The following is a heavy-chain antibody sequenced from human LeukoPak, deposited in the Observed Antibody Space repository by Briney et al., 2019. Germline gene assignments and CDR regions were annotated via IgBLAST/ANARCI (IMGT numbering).Heavy chain of an antibody. D-gene: IGHD3-3*01. CDR3: AKDGRSGAPFDR. CDR1: GFTVYNFA. V-gene: IGHV3-23*01. J-gene: IGHJ4*02. Sequence: GGSLRLSCVASGFTVYNFAMSWVRQAPGKGLEWVSLITGGGGSTDYADSVKGRFTISRDNSKNTLYLQMNSLRVEDTATYYCAKDGRSGAPFDRWGQGTVLTVSS. CDR2: ITGGGGST.